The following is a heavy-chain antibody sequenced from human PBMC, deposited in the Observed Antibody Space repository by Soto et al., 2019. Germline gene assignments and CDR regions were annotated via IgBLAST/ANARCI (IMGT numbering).Heavy chain of an antibody. J-gene: IGHJ6*03. CDR2: MNPNSGNT. V-gene: IGHV1-8*02. CDR3: ARGVRGYSGYDHQDYYYYMDV. Sequence: ASVKVSCKASGYTFTSYGISWVRQAPGQGLEWMGWMNPNSGNTGYAQKFQGRVTMTTNTSISTAYMELSSLRSEDTAVYCCARGVRGYSGYDHQDYYYYMDVWGKGTTVTVSS. D-gene: IGHD5-12*01. CDR1: GYTFTSYG.